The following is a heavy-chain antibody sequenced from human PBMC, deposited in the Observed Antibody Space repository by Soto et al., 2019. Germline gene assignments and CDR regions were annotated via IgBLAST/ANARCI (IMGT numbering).Heavy chain of an antibody. J-gene: IGHJ4*02. V-gene: IGHV3-7*01. CDR2: IKQDGSEK. Sequence: GGSLRLSCAASGFTFSSYWMSWVRQAPGKGLEWVANIKQDGSEKYYVDSVKGRFTISRDNAKNSLYLRMNSLRAEDTAVYYCARGRYYDFWSGYATDYWGQGTLVTVSS. D-gene: IGHD3-3*01. CDR3: ARGRYYDFWSGYATDY. CDR1: GFTFSSYW.